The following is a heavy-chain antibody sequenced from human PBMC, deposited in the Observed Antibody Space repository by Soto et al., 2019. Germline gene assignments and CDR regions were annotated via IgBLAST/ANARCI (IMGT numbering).Heavy chain of an antibody. CDR2: INVYNGNT. CDR3: ARDTSRGEYDY. V-gene: IGHV1-18*01. D-gene: IGHD3-10*01. Sequence: QVQLVQSGAEVKKPGVSVKVSCKASGYTFTSYGISWVRQAPGQVLEWMGWINVYNGNTNYAQKLQGRVTMTTDTSTSTAYLDLRSLRSDDTAVYFCARDTSRGEYDYWGQGTMVTVSS. CDR1: GYTFTSYG. J-gene: IGHJ4*02.